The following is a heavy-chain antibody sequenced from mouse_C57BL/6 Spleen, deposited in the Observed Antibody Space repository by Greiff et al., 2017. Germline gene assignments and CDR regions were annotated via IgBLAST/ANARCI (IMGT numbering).Heavy chain of an antibody. CDR3: ARWHYGSSYFDY. Sequence: VQLQQSGPELVKPGASVKISCKASGYSFTGYYMNWVKQSPEKSLEWIGEINPSTGGTTYNQKFKGKATLTVDKASSTAYMQLKSLTSEDSAVYYCARWHYGSSYFDYWGQGTTLTVSS. J-gene: IGHJ2*01. CDR2: INPSTGGT. D-gene: IGHD1-1*01. CDR1: GYSFTGYY. V-gene: IGHV1-42*01.